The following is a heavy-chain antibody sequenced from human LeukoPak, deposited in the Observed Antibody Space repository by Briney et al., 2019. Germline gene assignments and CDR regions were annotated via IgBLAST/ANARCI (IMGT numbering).Heavy chain of an antibody. CDR1: GGSISSYY. CDR3: ARRRGFGESMRYFDY. V-gene: IGHV4-59*12. CDR2: IYHSGST. Sequence: SETLSLTCTVSGGSISSYYWSWIRQPPGKGLEWIGYIYHSGSTDYNPSLKSRATVSVSTSKNQFSLNLSSVTAADTAVYYCARRRGFGESMRYFDYWGQGILVTVSS. J-gene: IGHJ4*02. D-gene: IGHD3-10*01.